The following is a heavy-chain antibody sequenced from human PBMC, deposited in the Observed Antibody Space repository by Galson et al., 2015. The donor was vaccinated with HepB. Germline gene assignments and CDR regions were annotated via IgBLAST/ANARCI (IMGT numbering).Heavy chain of an antibody. D-gene: IGHD2-8*02. Sequence: ETLSLTCTVSGGSISSSSYYWGWIRQPPGKGLEWIGSIYYSGSTYYNTSLKSRVTISVDTSKNQFSLKLSSVTAADTAVYYCARSTDHYYYGMDVWGQGTTVTVSS. J-gene: IGHJ6*02. CDR3: ARSTDHYYYGMDV. CDR2: IYYSGST. CDR1: GGSISSSSYY. V-gene: IGHV4-39*01.